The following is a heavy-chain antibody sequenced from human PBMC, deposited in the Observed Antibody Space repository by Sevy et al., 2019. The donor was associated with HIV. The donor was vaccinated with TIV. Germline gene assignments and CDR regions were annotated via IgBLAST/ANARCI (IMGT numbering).Heavy chain of an antibody. J-gene: IGHJ3*02. D-gene: IGHD6-19*01. Sequence: ASVKVSCEASGYTFTSFGISWVRQAPGQGLEWMGWISAYTGSTHYAQKLQGRVIMTTDTSTSTAYLELRSLRSDDTAVYYCARDSESSAWDAFDIWGQWTMVTVSS. V-gene: IGHV1-18*01. CDR1: GYTFTSFG. CDR3: ARDSESSAWDAFDI. CDR2: ISAYTGST.